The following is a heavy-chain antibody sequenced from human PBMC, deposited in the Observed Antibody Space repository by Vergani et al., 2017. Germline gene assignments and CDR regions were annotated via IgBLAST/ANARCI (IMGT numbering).Heavy chain of an antibody. CDR2: ISSSGSTI. Sequence: EVQLVESGGGLVQPGGSLRLSCAASGFTFSSYEMNWVRQAPGKGLEWVSYISSSGSTIYYADSVKGRFTISRDNAKNSLYLQMNSLRAEDTAVYYCAXDSGGSGSTFRPAVGYYYMDVWGKGTTVTVSS. V-gene: IGHV3-48*03. CDR3: AXDSGGSGSTFRPAVGYYYMDV. D-gene: IGHD3-10*01. CDR1: GFTFSSYE. J-gene: IGHJ6*03.